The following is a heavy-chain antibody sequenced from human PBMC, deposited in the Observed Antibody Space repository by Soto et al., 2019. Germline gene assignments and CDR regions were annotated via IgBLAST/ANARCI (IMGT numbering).Heavy chain of an antibody. CDR3: ARDREYCSSTSCYRYYGMDV. J-gene: IGHJ6*02. V-gene: IGHV4-4*02. CDR1: GGSISSSNW. CDR2: IYHSGST. Sequence: SETLSLTCAVSGGSISSSNWWSWVRQPPGKGLEWIGEIYHSGSTNYNPSLKSRVTISVDKSKNQFSLKLSSVTAADTAVYYCARDREYCSSTSCYRYYGMDVWGQWTKVTVS. D-gene: IGHD2-2*01.